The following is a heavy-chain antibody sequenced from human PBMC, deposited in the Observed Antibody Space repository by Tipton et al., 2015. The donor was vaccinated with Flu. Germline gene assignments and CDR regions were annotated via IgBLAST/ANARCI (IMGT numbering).Heavy chain of an antibody. Sequence: SLRLSCAASGFTVSSNYMSWVRQAPGKGLEWVSAIYSGGSTYYADSVKGRFTISRDNSKNTLYLQMNSLRAEDTAVYYCARDLRIAALEDYGMDVWGQGTSVTVSS. V-gene: IGHV3-53*01. CDR3: ARDLRIAALEDYGMDV. J-gene: IGHJ6*02. D-gene: IGHD6-6*01. CDR1: GFTVSSNY. CDR2: IYSGGST.